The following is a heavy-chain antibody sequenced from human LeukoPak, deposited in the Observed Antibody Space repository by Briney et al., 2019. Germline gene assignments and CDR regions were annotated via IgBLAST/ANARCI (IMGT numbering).Heavy chain of an antibody. CDR2: IYSSGST. J-gene: IGHJ4*02. Sequence: SETLSLTCIVSGTSISGYYWSWIRRPPGKGLEWIGYIYSSGSTNYNPSLKSRVTMSTDTSKKQISLKLSSVTAADTAVHYCARHYYDSSGYLRSFDHWGQGTLVTISS. V-gene: IGHV4-59*08. D-gene: IGHD3-22*01. CDR1: GTSISGYY. CDR3: ARHYYDSSGYLRSFDH.